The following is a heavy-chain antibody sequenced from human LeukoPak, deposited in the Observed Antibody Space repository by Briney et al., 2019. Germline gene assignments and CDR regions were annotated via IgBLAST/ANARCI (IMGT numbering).Heavy chain of an antibody. CDR3: ARGADIVATTYFDY. CDR1: GYTFSSFG. D-gene: IGHD5-12*01. Sequence: ASVKVSCKASGYTFSSFGISWVRQAPGQGLGWMGWISAYNGNTHYAQKLQGRVTMTTDTSTSTAYMELRSLRSDDTAVYYCARGADIVATTYFDYWGQGTLVTVSS. CDR2: ISAYNGNT. J-gene: IGHJ4*02. V-gene: IGHV1-18*01.